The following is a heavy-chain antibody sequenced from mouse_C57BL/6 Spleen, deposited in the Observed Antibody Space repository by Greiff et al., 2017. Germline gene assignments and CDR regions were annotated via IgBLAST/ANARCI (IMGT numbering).Heavy chain of an antibody. Sequence: VQLQQSGAELVKPGASVKISCKASGYAFSSYWMNWVKQRPGKGLEWIGQIYPGDGDTNYNGKFKGKATLTADKSSSTAYMQLSSLTSEDSAVYVCAREDWDLSYWYFDVWGTGTTVTVSS. CDR3: AREDWDLSYWYFDV. V-gene: IGHV1-80*01. J-gene: IGHJ1*03. D-gene: IGHD4-1*01. CDR1: GYAFSSYW. CDR2: IYPGDGDT.